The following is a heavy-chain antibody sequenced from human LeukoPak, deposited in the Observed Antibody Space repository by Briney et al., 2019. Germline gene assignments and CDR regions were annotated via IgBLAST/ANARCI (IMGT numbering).Heavy chain of an antibody. J-gene: IGHJ4*02. Sequence: PSETLSLTCSVSSASITSSTYYSGWVRQPPGKGLEWIGSTHYSGDTSYNPSLKSRVTISIDTSRNQFSLKLTSVTAADTALYYCAVSSGSSNFEYWGQGTLVTVSS. CDR3: AVSSGSSNFEY. V-gene: IGHV4-39*01. D-gene: IGHD1-26*01. CDR1: SASITSSTYY. CDR2: THYSGDT.